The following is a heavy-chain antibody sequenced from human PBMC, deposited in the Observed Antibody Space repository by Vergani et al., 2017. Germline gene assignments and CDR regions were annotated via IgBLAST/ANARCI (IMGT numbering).Heavy chain of an antibody. D-gene: IGHD3-22*01. CDR2: ISYDGSNK. CDR3: ARDPASYYYDISYFDY. V-gene: IGHV3-30*03. Sequence: QVQLVESGGGVVQPGRSLRLSCAASGFTFSSYGMHWVRQAPGKGLEWVAVISYDGSNKYYADSVKGRFTISRDNSKNTLYLQMNSLRAEDTAVYYCARDPASYYYDISYFDYWGQGTLVTVSS. CDR1: GFTFSSYG. J-gene: IGHJ4*02.